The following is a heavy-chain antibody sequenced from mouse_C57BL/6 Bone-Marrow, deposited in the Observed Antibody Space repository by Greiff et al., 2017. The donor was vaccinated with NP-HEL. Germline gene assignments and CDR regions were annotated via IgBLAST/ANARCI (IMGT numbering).Heavy chain of an antibody. Sequence: EVKVVESGEGLVKPGGSLKLSCAASGFTFSSYAMSWVRQTPEKRLEWVAYISSGGDYIYYADTVKGRFTISRDHARNTLYLQMSSLKSEDTAMYSCTREEATVVATDWYFDVWGTGTTVTVSS. V-gene: IGHV5-9-1*02. D-gene: IGHD1-1*01. J-gene: IGHJ1*03. CDR1: GFTFSSYA. CDR2: ISSGGDYI. CDR3: TREEATVVATDWYFDV.